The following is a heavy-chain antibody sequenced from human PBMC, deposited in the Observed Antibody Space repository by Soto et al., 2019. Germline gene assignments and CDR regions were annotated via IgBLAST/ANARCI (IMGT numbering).Heavy chain of an antibody. J-gene: IGHJ4*02. D-gene: IGHD5-12*01. Sequence: EVQLVESGGGLVKPGGSLRLSCAASGFTFSSYSMNWVRQAPGKGLEWVSSISTSSSYIYYADSVKGRFTISRDNAKNSLYLQMNSLRAEDTAVYYCARDVQSSFSGYSFDYWGQGTLVTVSS. CDR2: ISTSSSYI. CDR3: ARDVQSSFSGYSFDY. CDR1: GFTFSSYS. V-gene: IGHV3-21*01.